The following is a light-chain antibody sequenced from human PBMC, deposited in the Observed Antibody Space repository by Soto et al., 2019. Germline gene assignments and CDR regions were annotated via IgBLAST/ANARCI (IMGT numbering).Light chain of an antibody. CDR3: QQSSSSPIT. V-gene: IGKV4-1*01. J-gene: IGKJ5*01. CDR1: QSLLYYSNFNNY. Sequence: DIVMTQSPDALAVSLCERATINCKSSQSLLYYSNFNNYLAWFQKKQGQPPKLLIYWASYRQSGVPDRFSGSVSGTDGTITISRLEAEDGSVYYCQQSSSSPITFGQGTRLEIK. CDR2: WAS.